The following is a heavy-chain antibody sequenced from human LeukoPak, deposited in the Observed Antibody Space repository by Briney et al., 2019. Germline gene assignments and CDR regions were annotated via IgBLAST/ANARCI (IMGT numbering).Heavy chain of an antibody. D-gene: IGHD3-3*01. Sequence: ASVKVSCKASGYTFTSYGISWVRQAPGQGLEWMGWISAYNGNTNYAQKLQGRVTMTTDTSTSTVYMELSSLRSEDTAVYYCARDLGGITIFGVVTGYYYYGMDVWGQGTTVTVSS. CDR3: ARDLGGITIFGVVTGYYYYGMDV. CDR2: ISAYNGNT. CDR1: GYTFTSYG. V-gene: IGHV1-18*01. J-gene: IGHJ6*02.